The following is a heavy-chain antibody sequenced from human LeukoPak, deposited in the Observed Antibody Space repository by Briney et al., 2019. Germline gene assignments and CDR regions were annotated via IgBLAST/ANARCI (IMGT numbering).Heavy chain of an antibody. D-gene: IGHD1-26*01. V-gene: IGHV4-38-2*02. CDR1: GYSISSGYY. Sequence: SETLSLTCTVSGYSISSGYYWGWIRQPPGKGLEWIGSIYHSGSTYYNPSLKSRVTISVDTSKNQFSLKLSSVTAADTAMYYCARAASGSTDAFDIWGQGTMVTVSS. CDR2: IYHSGST. J-gene: IGHJ3*02. CDR3: ARAASGSTDAFDI.